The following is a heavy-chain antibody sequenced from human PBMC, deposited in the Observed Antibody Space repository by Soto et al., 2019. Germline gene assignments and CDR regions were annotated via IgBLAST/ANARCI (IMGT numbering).Heavy chain of an antibody. D-gene: IGHD6-6*01. Sequence: GGSLRLSCAASGFTFSSYGMHWVRQAPGKGLEWVAVIWYDGSNKYYADSVKGRFTISRDNSKNTLYLQMNSLRAEDTAVYYCARGDSSSSYHFLPFDYWGQGTLVTVSS. V-gene: IGHV3-33*01. J-gene: IGHJ4*02. CDR2: IWYDGSNK. CDR3: ARGDSSSSYHFLPFDY. CDR1: GFTFSSYG.